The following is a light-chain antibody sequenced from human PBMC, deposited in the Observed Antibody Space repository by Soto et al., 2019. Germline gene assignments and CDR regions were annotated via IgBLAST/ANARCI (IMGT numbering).Light chain of an antibody. CDR2: EVS. CDR1: SSDVGNYKY. J-gene: IGLJ1*01. V-gene: IGLV2-14*01. Sequence: LTQPASVSGSPGQSITISCTGTSSDVGNYKYVSWYQQHPGKAPKLMIYEVSNRPSGVSNRFSGSKSGNTASLTISGLQAEDETDYYCFSYTSSGTYVFGAGTKVSV. CDR3: FSYTSSGTYV.